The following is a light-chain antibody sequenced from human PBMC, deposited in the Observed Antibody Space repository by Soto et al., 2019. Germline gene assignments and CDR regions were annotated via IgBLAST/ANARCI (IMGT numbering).Light chain of an antibody. Sequence: QPVLTQSPSASASLGASVKLTCTLSSGHSSYAIAWHQQQPEKGTRYLMKLNSDGSHSKGDVIPDRFSGSSSGAERYLTISSLQSEDEADYYCQTWGTGIVVFGGGTKLTVL. J-gene: IGLJ2*01. CDR3: QTWGTGIVV. CDR1: SGHSSYA. V-gene: IGLV4-69*01. CDR2: LNSDGSH.